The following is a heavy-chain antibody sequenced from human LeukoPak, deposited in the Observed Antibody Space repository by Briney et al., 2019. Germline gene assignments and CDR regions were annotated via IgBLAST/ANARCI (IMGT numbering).Heavy chain of an antibody. CDR1: GFSLSNYW. V-gene: IGHV3-7*01. D-gene: IGHD3-10*01. CDR2: INQDGSDK. Sequence: RSGGSLRLSCAASGFSLSNYWMSWVRQAPGKGLEWVANINQDGSDKYYVDSVMGRFTISKDNAKNSEYLQMNSLRPEDTAIYYCAWYGVTHGLDVWGQGTTVTVSS. CDR3: AWYGVTHGLDV. J-gene: IGHJ6*02.